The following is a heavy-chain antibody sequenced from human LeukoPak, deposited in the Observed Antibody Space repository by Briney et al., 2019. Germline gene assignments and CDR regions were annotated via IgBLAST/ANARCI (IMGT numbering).Heavy chain of an antibody. V-gene: IGHV4-4*07. Sequence: SSETLSLTCTVPGGPISSYYWSWIRQPAAKGLEWIGRIYTSGSTNYNPSLKSRVTMSVDTSKNQFSLKLSSVTAADTAVYYCARDVGVRGVTNWFDPWGQGTLVTVSS. J-gene: IGHJ5*02. D-gene: IGHD3-10*01. CDR3: ARDVGVRGVTNWFDP. CDR2: IYTSGST. CDR1: GGPISSYY.